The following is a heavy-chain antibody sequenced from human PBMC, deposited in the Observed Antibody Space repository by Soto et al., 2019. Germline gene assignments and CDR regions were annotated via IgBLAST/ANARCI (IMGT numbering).Heavy chain of an antibody. V-gene: IGHV3-21*01. J-gene: IGHJ6*02. D-gene: IGHD6-19*01. CDR2: ISSRSDYI. Sequence: GGSLRLSCAASGFTFSDYSMNWVRQSPGKGLEWVSSISSRSDYIYYADSVKGRFTISRDNAKNSLYLQMNSLRAEDTAVYYCAKAYSSGWYYYYYGMDVWGQGTTVTVSS. CDR1: GFTFSDYS. CDR3: AKAYSSGWYYYYYGMDV.